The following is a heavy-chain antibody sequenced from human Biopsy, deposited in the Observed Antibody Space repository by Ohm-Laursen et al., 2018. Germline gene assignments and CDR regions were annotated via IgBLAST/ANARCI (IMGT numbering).Heavy chain of an antibody. Sequence: SLRLSCAAFGFTFSSHAMSWVRQAPGKGLEWVSVITGVGGVTYYADPVKGRFTVSRDNSMNTMFLQMNSLRAQDAGTYYCAKWGTSMALYHFYGMDVWGQGTTVSVSS. D-gene: IGHD5-18*01. V-gene: IGHV3-23*01. CDR3: AKWGTSMALYHFYGMDV. CDR2: ITGVGGVT. J-gene: IGHJ6*02. CDR1: GFTFSSHA.